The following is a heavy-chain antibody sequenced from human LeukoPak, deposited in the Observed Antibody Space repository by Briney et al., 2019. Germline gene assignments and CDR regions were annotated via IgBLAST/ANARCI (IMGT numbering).Heavy chain of an antibody. CDR2: ISGSGGST. V-gene: IGHV3-23*01. Sequence: GGSLGLSCAASGFTFSSYAMSWVRQAPGKGLEWVSAISGSGGSTYHADSVKGRFTISRDNSKNTLYLQMNSLRAEDTAVYYCAKGESAYDSSFDYWGQGTLVTVSS. CDR3: AKGESAYDSSFDY. D-gene: IGHD3-22*01. CDR1: GFTFSSYA. J-gene: IGHJ4*02.